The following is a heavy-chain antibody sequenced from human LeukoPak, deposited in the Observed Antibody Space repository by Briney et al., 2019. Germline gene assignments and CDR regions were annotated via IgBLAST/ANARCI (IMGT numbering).Heavy chain of an antibody. V-gene: IGHV3-7*03. D-gene: IGHD3-16*01. CDR2: INHNGNVN. CDR1: GFTSSSYW. CDR3: ARGGGLDV. Sequence: GGSLRLSCAASGFTSSSYWMNWARQAPGKGLEWVASINHNGNVNYHVVSVKGRFTISRDNAKNSLYLQMSNLRAEDTAVYFCARGGGLDVWGQGATVTVSS. J-gene: IGHJ6*02.